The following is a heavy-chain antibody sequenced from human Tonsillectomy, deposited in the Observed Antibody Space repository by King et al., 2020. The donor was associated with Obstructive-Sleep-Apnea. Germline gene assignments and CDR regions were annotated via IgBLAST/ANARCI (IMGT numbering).Heavy chain of an antibody. Sequence: QLQESGPGLVKPSETLSLTCTVSGASISSYCWSWIRQSAGKGLEWIGRMYTSGSTNYNPSLKGRVTMSGDTSKNQLSLKLNSVTAADTAVYYCARGTAIVGATSRAFDIWGQGTKVTVSS. D-gene: IGHD1-26*01. V-gene: IGHV4-4*07. J-gene: IGHJ3*02. CDR1: GASISSYC. CDR3: ARGTAIVGATSRAFDI. CDR2: MYTSGST.